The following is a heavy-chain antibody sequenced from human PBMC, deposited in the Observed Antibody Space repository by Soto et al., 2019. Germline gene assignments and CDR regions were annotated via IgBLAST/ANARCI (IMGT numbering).Heavy chain of an antibody. J-gene: IGHJ4*02. Sequence: QVQLVQSGAEVKKSGASVKVSCKASGYTFTSYYMHWVRQAPGQGLEWMGIINPSGGSTSYAQKFQGRVTMTRDTSTSTVYMELSSLRSEDTAVYYCARGITMIVVDSVSSDYWGQGTLVTVSS. CDR2: INPSGGST. D-gene: IGHD3-22*01. CDR1: GYTFTSYY. V-gene: IGHV1-46*01. CDR3: ARGITMIVVDSVSSDY.